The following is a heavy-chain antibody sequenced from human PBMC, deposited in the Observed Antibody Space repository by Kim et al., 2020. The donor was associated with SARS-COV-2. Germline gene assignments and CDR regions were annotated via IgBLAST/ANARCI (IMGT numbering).Heavy chain of an antibody. Sequence: SETLSLTYTVSGGSISSYYWSWIRQPPGKGLEWIGYIYYSGSTNYNPSLKSRVTISVDTSKNQFSLTLSSVTAADTAVYYCASGGGPGTLGYWGQGTLVTVSS. D-gene: IGHD7-27*01. CDR3: ASGGGPGTLGY. V-gene: IGHV4-59*08. J-gene: IGHJ4*02. CDR2: IYYSGST. CDR1: GGSISSYY.